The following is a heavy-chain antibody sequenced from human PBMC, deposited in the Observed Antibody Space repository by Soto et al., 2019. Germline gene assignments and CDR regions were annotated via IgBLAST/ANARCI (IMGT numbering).Heavy chain of an antibody. CDR3: ARTRGYSDYDLDY. CDR1: GFTFSSYA. CDR2: ISYSGVST. Sequence: LRLSCAASGFTFSSYAMTWVRQAPGKGLERVSAISYSGVSTYYADSVKGRFTISRDSSENTLSLQMNSLRVDDTAVYYCARTRGYSDYDLDYWGQGTLVTVSS. J-gene: IGHJ4*02. V-gene: IGHV3-23*01. D-gene: IGHD5-12*01.